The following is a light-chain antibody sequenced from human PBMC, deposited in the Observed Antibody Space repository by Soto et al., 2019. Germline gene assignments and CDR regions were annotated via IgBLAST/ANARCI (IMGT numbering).Light chain of an antibody. Sequence: EIVLTQSPATLSLSPGERATLSCRASQSVSSYLAWYQQKPGQAPRLLIYDASNRATGIPARFSGSGSGTAFTLTISSLETADFAVYYCQQRSNWPLTFGGGTKVEIK. V-gene: IGKV3-11*01. CDR3: QQRSNWPLT. J-gene: IGKJ4*01. CDR2: DAS. CDR1: QSVSSY.